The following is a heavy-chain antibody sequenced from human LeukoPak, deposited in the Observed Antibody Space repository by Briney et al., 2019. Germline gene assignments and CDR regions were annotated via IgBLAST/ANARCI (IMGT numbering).Heavy chain of an antibody. D-gene: IGHD3-16*01. J-gene: IGHJ4*02. V-gene: IGHV1-2*02. CDR2: INPNSGGT. Sequence: ASVKVSCKASGYAFTGYYMHWVRQAPGQGLEWMGWINPNSGGTNYAQKFQGRVTMTRDTSISTAYMELSRLRSDDTAVYYCARMEGSALGFDYWGQGTLVTVSS. CDR3: ARMEGSALGFDY. CDR1: GYAFTGYY.